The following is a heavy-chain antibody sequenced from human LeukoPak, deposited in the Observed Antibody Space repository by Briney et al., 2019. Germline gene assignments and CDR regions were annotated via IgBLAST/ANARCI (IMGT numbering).Heavy chain of an antibody. CDR2: IIPILGIA. D-gene: IGHD3-3*01. Sequence: ASVKVSCKASGGTFSSYAISWVRQAPGQGLEWMGRIIPILGIANYAQKFQGRVTITADKSTSTAYMELSSLRSEDTAVYYCATIPPYYDFWSGFHTMDVWGKGTTVTVSS. CDR3: ATIPPYYDFWSGFHTMDV. V-gene: IGHV1-69*04. CDR1: GGTFSSYA. J-gene: IGHJ6*04.